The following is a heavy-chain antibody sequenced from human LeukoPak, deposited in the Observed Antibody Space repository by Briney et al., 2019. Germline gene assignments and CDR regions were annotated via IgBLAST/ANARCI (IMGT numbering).Heavy chain of an antibody. Sequence: SVKVSCKASGGTFSSYAISWVRQAPGQGLEWMGRIIPILGIANYAQKFQGRVTITADKSTSTAYMELSSLRAEDTAVYYCARDTGFMDVWGQGTTVTVSS. CDR2: IIPILGIA. CDR3: ARDTGFMDV. J-gene: IGHJ6*02. CDR1: GGTFSSYA. V-gene: IGHV1-69*04. D-gene: IGHD4-11*01.